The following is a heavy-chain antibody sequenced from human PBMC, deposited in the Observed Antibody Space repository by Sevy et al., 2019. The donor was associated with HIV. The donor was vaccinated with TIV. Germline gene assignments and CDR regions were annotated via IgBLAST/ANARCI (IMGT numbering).Heavy chain of an antibody. Sequence: GGSLRLSCEASGFNFSSYAVSWVRQAPGKGLECVSSISGGSSRIHYADSVKGRFIISGDNSKNTLYLQMNSLRAEETAIYYCAPIDYWGHGIQVTVSS. CDR1: GFNFSSYA. J-gene: IGHJ4*01. CDR2: ISGGSSRI. V-gene: IGHV3-23*01. CDR3: APIDY.